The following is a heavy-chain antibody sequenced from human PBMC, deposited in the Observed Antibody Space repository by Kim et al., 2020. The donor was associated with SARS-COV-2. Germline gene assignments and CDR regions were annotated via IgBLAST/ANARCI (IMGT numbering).Heavy chain of an antibody. D-gene: IGHD6-13*01. CDR2: ISYDGSNK. V-gene: IGHV3-30*04. Sequence: GGSLRLSCAASGFTFSSYAMHWVRQAPGKGLEWVAVISYDGSNKYYADSVKGRFTISRDNSKNTLYLQMNSLRAEDTAVYYCAREVLFTLAAAGPYYFD. CDR1: GFTFSSYA. CDR3: AREVLFTLAAAGPYYFD. J-gene: IGHJ4*01.